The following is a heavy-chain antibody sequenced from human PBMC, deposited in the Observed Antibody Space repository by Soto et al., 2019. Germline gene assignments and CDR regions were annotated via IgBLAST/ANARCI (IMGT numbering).Heavy chain of an antibody. CDR2: IYYSGST. CDR3: ARHGGYDFWSGYYSPEANYYYYMDV. D-gene: IGHD3-3*01. J-gene: IGHJ6*03. Sequence: SETLSLTCTVSGGSISSSSYYWGWIRQPPGKGLEWIGSIYYSGSTYYNPSLKSRVTISVDTSKNQFSLKLSSVTAADTAVYYCARHGGYDFWSGYYSPEANYYYYMDVWCKGTTVTVSS. CDR1: GGSISSSSYY. V-gene: IGHV4-39*01.